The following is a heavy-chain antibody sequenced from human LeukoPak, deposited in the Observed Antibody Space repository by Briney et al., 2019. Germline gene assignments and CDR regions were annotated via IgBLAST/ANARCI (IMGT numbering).Heavy chain of an antibody. CDR1: GFTFNGYW. J-gene: IGHJ5*02. CDR2: IKQDGSAQ. Sequence: GGSLRLSCAASGFTFNGYWMSWVRQAPGKGLEWVANIKQDGSAQYYVGSVKGRFTISRDNAKNSLYLQMNSLRAEDTAVYYCATSSNAPGNHWGQGTLVTVSS. V-gene: IGHV3-7*01. D-gene: IGHD2-2*01. CDR3: ATSSNAPGNH.